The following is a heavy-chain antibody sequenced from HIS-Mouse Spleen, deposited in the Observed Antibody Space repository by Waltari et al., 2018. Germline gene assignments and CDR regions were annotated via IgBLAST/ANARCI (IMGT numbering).Heavy chain of an antibody. V-gene: IGHV4-39*07. CDR2: IYYSGST. J-gene: IGHJ2*01. CDR1: GGSISSSRYL. D-gene: IGHD6-13*01. Sequence: QLQLQESGPGLVKPSETLSLTCPVSGGSISSSRYLWGWLRQPPGKGLEWIGSIYYSGSTYYNPSLKSRVTISVDTSKNQFSLKLSSVTAADTAVYYCAREIPYSSSWYDWYFDLWGRGTLVTVSS. CDR3: AREIPYSSSWYDWYFDL.